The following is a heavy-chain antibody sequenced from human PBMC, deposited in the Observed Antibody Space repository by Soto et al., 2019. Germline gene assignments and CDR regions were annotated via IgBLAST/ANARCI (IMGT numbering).Heavy chain of an antibody. Sequence: ASVKVSCKASGYTFTSYGISWVRQAPGQGLEWMGWISAYNGNTYYATKVQGRLTLTTDTSTSTAFMDLGSLTSADTAVYYCAMVDLYVTPTPQDVWGQGTTVTVSS. CDR3: AMVDLYVTPTPQDV. J-gene: IGHJ6*02. CDR1: GYTFTSYG. CDR2: ISAYNGNT. V-gene: IGHV1-18*01. D-gene: IGHD3-16*01.